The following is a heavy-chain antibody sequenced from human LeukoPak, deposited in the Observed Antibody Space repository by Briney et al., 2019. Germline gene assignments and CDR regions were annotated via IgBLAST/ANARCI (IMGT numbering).Heavy chain of an antibody. CDR2: ISYDGSNK. J-gene: IGHJ6*02. CDR1: GFTFSSYA. CDR3: ARDPTSYDSSGRYGMDV. V-gene: IGHV3-30-3*01. Sequence: PGGSLRLSCAASGFTFSSYAMHWVRQAPGKGLEWVAVISYDGSNKYYADSVKGRFTISRDNAKNSLYLQMNSLRAEDTAVYYCARDPTSYDSSGRYGMDVWGQGTTVTVSS. D-gene: IGHD3-22*01.